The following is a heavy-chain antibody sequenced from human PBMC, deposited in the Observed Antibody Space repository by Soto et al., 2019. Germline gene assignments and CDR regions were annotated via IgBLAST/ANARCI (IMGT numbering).Heavy chain of an antibody. CDR3: ARYGEDVPPHAFDI. CDR2: IYYSGST. CDR1: GGSVSSGSYY. D-gene: IGHD4-17*01. J-gene: IGHJ3*02. V-gene: IGHV4-61*01. Sequence: SETLSLTCTVSGGSVSSGSYYWSWIRQPPGKGLEWIGYIYYSGSTNYNPSLKSRVTISVDTSKNQFSLKLSSVTAADTAVYYCARYGEDVPPHAFDIWGQGTMVTVSS.